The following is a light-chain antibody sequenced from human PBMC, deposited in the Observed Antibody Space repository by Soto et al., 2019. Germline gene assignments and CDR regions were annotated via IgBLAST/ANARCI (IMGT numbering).Light chain of an antibody. CDR2: KAS. V-gene: IGKV1-5*03. CDR1: QTISSW. J-gene: IGKJ1*01. CDR3: QQYKDYTYT. Sequence: DIQMTQSPSTLSGSVGDRVTITCRASQTISSWFAWYQQKPEKAPKLLIYKASTLNSGVPSRFSGCGSGTEFTLTISSLQPDDFETYYCQQYKDYTYTFGQGTKVDIK.